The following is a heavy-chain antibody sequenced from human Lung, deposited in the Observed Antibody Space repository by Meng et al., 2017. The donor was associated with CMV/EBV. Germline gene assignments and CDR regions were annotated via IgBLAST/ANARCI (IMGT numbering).Heavy chain of an antibody. J-gene: IGHJ5*02. CDR2: IRQDGSDK. D-gene: IGHD1-26*01. CDR1: GFIFPAFS. V-gene: IGHV3-7*01. CDR3: AREDSGSFTRYNWFDP. Sequence: GGSXRLSCAASGFIFPAFSMSWVRQAPGKGLEWVANIRQDGSDKYYVDSVKGRFTISRDNVRNSLFLHMNSLRAEDTAVYYCAREDSGSFTRYNWFDPWGHGTLVTVSS.